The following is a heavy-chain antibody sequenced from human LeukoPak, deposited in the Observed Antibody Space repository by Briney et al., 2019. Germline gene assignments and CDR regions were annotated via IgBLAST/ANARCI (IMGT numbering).Heavy chain of an antibody. D-gene: IGHD4-17*01. J-gene: IGHJ4*02. V-gene: IGHV3-7*03. CDR1: GFTFSSYW. Sequence: GGSLRLSCAASGFTFSSYWMSWVRQAPGQGLEWVANIKQDGSEKYYVDSVKGRFTISRDYSMNTLYLQMTSLRDDDTALYYCAKDDDGRHHGVDHWGQGTLVTVSS. CDR3: AKDDDGRHHGVDH. CDR2: IKQDGSEK.